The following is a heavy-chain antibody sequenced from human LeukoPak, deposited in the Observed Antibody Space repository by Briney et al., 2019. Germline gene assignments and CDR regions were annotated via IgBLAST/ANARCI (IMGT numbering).Heavy chain of an antibody. CDR2: INHSGST. CDR3: PRHSPPGYCSGGSCFLSVDYGMDV. Sequence: SETLSLTCAVYGGSCSGYYWSWLRQPPGKGLEWMGEINHSGSTNYNPSLKSRVTISVDTSKNQFSLKLSSVTAADTAVYYCPRHSPPGYCSGGSCFLSVDYGMDVWGQGTTVTVSS. CDR1: GGSCSGYY. J-gene: IGHJ6*02. V-gene: IGHV4-34*01. D-gene: IGHD2-15*01.